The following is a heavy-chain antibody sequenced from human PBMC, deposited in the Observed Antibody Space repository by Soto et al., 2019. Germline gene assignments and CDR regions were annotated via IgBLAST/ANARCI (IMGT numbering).Heavy chain of an antibody. J-gene: IGHJ3*02. CDR1: GYSFTSYW. CDR3: ARLRRFRYFEWTAAFDI. Sequence: GESLKISCKGSGYSFTSYWIGWVRQMPGKGLEWMGIIYPGDSDTRYSPSFQGQVTISADKSISTAYLQWSSLKASDTAMYYCARLRRFRYFEWTAAFDIWGQEKMVTVSS. CDR2: IYPGDSDT. D-gene: IGHD3-9*01. V-gene: IGHV5-51*01.